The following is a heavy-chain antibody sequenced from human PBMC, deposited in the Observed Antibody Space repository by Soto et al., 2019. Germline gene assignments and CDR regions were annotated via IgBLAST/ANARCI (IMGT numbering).Heavy chain of an antibody. CDR3: ARRIAVAGYFDY. J-gene: IGHJ4*02. CDR1: GGSISSYY. Sequence: PSETLSLTCTVSGGSISSYYWSWIRQPPGKGLEWIGYIYYSGSTNYNPSLKSRVTISVDTSKNQFSLKLSSVTAADTAVYYCARRIAVAGYFDYWGQGTLVTVSS. V-gene: IGHV4-59*08. CDR2: IYYSGST. D-gene: IGHD6-13*01.